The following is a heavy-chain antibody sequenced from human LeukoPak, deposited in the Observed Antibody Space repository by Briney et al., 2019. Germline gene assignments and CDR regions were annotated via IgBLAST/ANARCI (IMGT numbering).Heavy chain of an antibody. CDR1: GFTFSTYE. D-gene: IGHD3-10*01. V-gene: IGHV3-48*03. J-gene: IGHJ4*02. Sequence: PGGSLRLSCAASGFTFSTYEMNWVRQAPGKGLEWVSYISHTGNTIYYADSVKGRFTISRDNANNSLFLHMNSLTDEDTAVYYCARDPLISMVRGHFDYWGQGVLDTVSS. CDR3: ARDPLISMVRGHFDY. CDR2: ISHTGNTI.